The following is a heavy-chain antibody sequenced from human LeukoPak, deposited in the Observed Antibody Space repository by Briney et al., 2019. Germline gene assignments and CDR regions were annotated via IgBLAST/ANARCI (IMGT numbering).Heavy chain of an antibody. J-gene: IGHJ4*02. V-gene: IGHV3-74*01. Sequence: PGGSLRLSCTASGSTFSSYWMHWVRQAPGKGLLWVSRISTDGSSTSYADSVKGRFTISRDNSKNTLYLQMNSLRAEDTAVYYCAKDKSIAAAPDENYFDYWGQGTLVTVSS. D-gene: IGHD6-13*01. CDR2: ISTDGSST. CDR1: GSTFSSYW. CDR3: AKDKSIAAAPDENYFDY.